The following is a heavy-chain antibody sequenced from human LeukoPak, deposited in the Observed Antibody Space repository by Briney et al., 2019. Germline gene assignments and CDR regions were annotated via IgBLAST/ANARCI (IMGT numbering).Heavy chain of an antibody. Sequence: GGSLRLSCAASGFTFDDYAMHWVRQAPGKGLEWVSGISWNSGSIGYADSVKGRFTISRDNAKNSLYLQMNSLRAEDTALYYCAKDLITMVRGVSPFDYWGQGTLVTVSS. CDR2: ISWNSGSI. CDR1: GFTFDDYA. CDR3: AKDLITMVRGVSPFDY. J-gene: IGHJ4*02. V-gene: IGHV3-9*01. D-gene: IGHD3-10*01.